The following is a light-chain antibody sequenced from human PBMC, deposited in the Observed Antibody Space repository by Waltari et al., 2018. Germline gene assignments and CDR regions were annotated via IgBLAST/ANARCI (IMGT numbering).Light chain of an antibody. CDR2: RAS. J-gene: IGKJ1*01. CDR1: QSVSIW. CDR3: QQYDGPSWT. V-gene: IGKV1-5*03. Sequence: DTQLTQSPSTLSASVGDRVTITCRASQSVSIWLAWYQHKPGKAPNLLIYRASNLKSGVPSRVGGSGSGTEFFLTISSLQPDDSATYYCQQYDGPSWTFGQGTKVEIK.